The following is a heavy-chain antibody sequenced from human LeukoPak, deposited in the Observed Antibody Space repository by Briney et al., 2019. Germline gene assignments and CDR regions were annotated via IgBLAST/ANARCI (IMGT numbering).Heavy chain of an antibody. V-gene: IGHV3-7*02. D-gene: IGHD3-10*01. J-gene: IGHJ4*02. CDR3: ASLRGKADFDY. CDR1: GFTFSSYW. Sequence: GGSLRLSCAASGFTFSSYWMSWVRQAPGKGLEWVANIKQDGSEKYYVDSVKGRFTISRDNSKNTLYLQMNSLRAEDTAVYYCASLRGKADFDYWGQGTLVTVSS. CDR2: IKQDGSEK.